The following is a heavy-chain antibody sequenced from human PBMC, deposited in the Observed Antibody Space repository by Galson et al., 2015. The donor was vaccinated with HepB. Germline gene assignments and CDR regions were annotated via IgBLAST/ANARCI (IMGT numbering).Heavy chain of an antibody. Sequence: ETLSLTCTVSGASIDRSSYYWTWIRQPPGKGLECIGYIYYSGSTYYNPSLESRATISVDTSANQFSLKLSSVTAADTAVYYCARRESGSGGWVDPWGQGTLVTVSS. J-gene: IGHJ5*02. CDR3: ARRESGSGGWVDP. CDR2: IYYSGST. D-gene: IGHD5-12*01. CDR1: GASIDRSSYY. V-gene: IGHV4-39*01.